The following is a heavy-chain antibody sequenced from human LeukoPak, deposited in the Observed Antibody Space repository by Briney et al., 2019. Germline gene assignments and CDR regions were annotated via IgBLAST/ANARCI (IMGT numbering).Heavy chain of an antibody. V-gene: IGHV4-59*01. CDR1: GGSISSYY. Sequence: PSETLSLTCTVSGGSISSYYWSWIRQPPGKGLEWIGYIYYSGSTNYNPSLKSRVTISVDTSKNQFSLKLSSVTAADTAVYYCARDHGDGYNRDWYFDLWGRGTLVTVSS. CDR3: ARDHGDGYNRDWYFDL. D-gene: IGHD5-24*01. CDR2: IYYSGST. J-gene: IGHJ2*01.